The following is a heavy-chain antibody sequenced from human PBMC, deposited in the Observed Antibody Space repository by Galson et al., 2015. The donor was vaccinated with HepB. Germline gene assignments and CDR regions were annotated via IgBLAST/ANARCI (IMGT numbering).Heavy chain of an antibody. D-gene: IGHD3-3*01. V-gene: IGHV1-69*04. CDR3: ARDLVGYDFWSGYGDTDAFDI. Sequence: SVKVSCKASGGTFSSYAISWVRQAPGQGLEWMGRIIPILGIANYAQKFQGRVTITADKSTSTAYMELSSLRSEDTAVYYCARDLVGYDFWSGYGDTDAFDIWGQGTMVTVSS. J-gene: IGHJ3*02. CDR1: GGTFSSYA. CDR2: IIPILGIA.